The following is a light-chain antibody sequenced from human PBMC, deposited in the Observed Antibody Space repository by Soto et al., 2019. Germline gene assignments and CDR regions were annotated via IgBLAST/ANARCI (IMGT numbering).Light chain of an antibody. J-gene: IGKJ5*01. V-gene: IGKV3D-15*01. Sequence: EIVMTQSPATLSVSPGERATLSCRASQSVSSNLAWYQQKPGQAPRLLIYGASSRATGIPARFSGSGSGTDFTLTINSLEPEDFAVYYCQQRNIWPPVTFGQGTRLEIK. CDR3: QQRNIWPPVT. CDR2: GAS. CDR1: QSVSSN.